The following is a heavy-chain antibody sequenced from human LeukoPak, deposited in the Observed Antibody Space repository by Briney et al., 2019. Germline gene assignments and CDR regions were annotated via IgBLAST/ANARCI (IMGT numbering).Heavy chain of an antibody. CDR2: IKQDGSEK. D-gene: IGHD6-13*01. Sequence: GGSLRLSCVASGFTFSSDWMSWVRQAPGKGLEWVANIKQDGSEKYYVDSVKGRFTISRDNAKNSLYLQMNNLRVEDTAVYYCARDGQQLGFWGQGTLVIVSS. J-gene: IGHJ4*02. CDR3: ARDGQQLGF. CDR1: GFTFSSDW. V-gene: IGHV3-7*04.